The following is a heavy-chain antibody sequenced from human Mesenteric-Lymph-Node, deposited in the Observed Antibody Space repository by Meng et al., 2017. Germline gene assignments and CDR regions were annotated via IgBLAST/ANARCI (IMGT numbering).Heavy chain of an antibody. CDR2: INWNGGST. CDR3: ARDSYYYDSSGYYGEDAFDI. D-gene: IGHD3-22*01. J-gene: IGHJ3*02. Sequence: GESLKISCAASGFTFDDYGMSWVRQAPGKGLEWVSGINWNGGSTGYADSVKGRFTISRDNAKNSLYLQMNSLRAEDTAVYYCARDSYYYDSSGYYGEDAFDIWGQGTMVTVSS. CDR1: GFTFDDYG. V-gene: IGHV3-20*04.